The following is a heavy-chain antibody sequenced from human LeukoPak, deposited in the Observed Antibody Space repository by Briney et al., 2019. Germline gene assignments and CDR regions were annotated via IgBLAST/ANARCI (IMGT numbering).Heavy chain of an antibody. V-gene: IGHV1-18*01. CDR1: GYTFTSYG. Sequence: EASVKVSCKASGYTFTSYGISWVRQAPGQGLEWMGWISAYNGNTNYARKLQGRVTMTTDTSTSTAYMELRSLRSDDTAVYYCARAEDFITMVRGVVRGVPDYWGQGTLVTVSS. J-gene: IGHJ4*02. D-gene: IGHD3-10*01. CDR2: ISAYNGNT. CDR3: ARAEDFITMVRGVVRGVPDY.